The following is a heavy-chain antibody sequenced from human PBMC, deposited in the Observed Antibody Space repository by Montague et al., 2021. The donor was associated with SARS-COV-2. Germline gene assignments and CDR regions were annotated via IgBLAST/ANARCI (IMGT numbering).Heavy chain of an antibody. CDR1: GFTFSSYA. V-gene: IGHV3-23*01. Sequence: SLRLSCAASGFTFSSYAMSWVRQAPGKGLEWVSGISGSGGSTYYADSVKGRFTISRDNSKNTLYLQMNSLRAEDTAVYYCAKGYSGYDWGVYYCYYMDVWGKGTTVTVSS. CDR2: ISGSGGST. CDR3: AKGYSGYDWGVYYCYYMDV. J-gene: IGHJ6*03. D-gene: IGHD5-12*01.